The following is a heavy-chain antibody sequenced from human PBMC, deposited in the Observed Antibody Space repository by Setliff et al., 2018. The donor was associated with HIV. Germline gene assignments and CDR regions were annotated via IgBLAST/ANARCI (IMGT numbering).Heavy chain of an antibody. D-gene: IGHD3-10*01. CDR2: ISPDGSAT. CDR1: GFTFSSAW. J-gene: IGHJ4*02. CDR3: MREAYASGTLGDLDY. Sequence: GGSLRLSCAASGFTFSSAWMGWVRQAPAKGLEWVANISPDGSATYYVDSVKGRFTISRDNAKNSLYLQLNSLRVEDTAVYYCMREAYASGTLGDLDYWGQGTLVTVSS. V-gene: IGHV3-7*01.